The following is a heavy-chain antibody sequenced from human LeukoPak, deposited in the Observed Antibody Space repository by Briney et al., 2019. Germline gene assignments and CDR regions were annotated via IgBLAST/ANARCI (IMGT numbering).Heavy chain of an antibody. CDR2: IIPVLGTT. CDR3: ATSGGDYYYYSLDV. CDR1: GGTFSRYA. V-gene: IGHV1-69*13. J-gene: IGHJ6*03. D-gene: IGHD3-10*01. Sequence: GASVKVSCKASGGTFSRYAISWVRQAPGQGLEWMGAIIPVLGTTNYAQTFQNKVTITADESTSTTYMELSSLTSEDTAVYYCATSGGDYYYYSLDVWGKGTPVTISS.